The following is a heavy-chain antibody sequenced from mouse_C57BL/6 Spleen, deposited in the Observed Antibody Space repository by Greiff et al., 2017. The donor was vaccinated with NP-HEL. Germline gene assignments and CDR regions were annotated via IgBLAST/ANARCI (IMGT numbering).Heavy chain of an antibody. J-gene: IGHJ4*01. D-gene: IGHD1-1*01. V-gene: IGHV10-3*01. CDR2: IRSKSSNYAT. Sequence: EVQLVESGGGLVQPKGSLKLSCAASGFTFNTYAMHWVRQAPGKGLEWVARIRSKSSNYATYYADSVKDRFTISRDDSQSMLYLQMNNLKNEDTAMYYCVTYYYGSSYDAMDYWGQGTSVTVSS. CDR1: GFTFNTYA. CDR3: VTYYYGSSYDAMDY.